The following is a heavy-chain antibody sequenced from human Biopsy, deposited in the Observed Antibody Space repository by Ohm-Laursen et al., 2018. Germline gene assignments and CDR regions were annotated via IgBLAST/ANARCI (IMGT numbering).Heavy chain of an antibody. V-gene: IGHV1-18*01. J-gene: IGHJ6*02. CDR2: ISGYNGNT. CDR3: ARDRHHAAGSYAGMDV. Sequence: GASVKVSCKASGYMLYSYGVSWVRLAPGQGPEWMGWISGYNGNTNYPQSLQGRVTLTTDASSSTAYMELRGLRSDDTAVYYCARDRHHAAGSYAGMDVWGQGTKVTVSS. D-gene: IGHD3-10*01. CDR1: GYMLYSYG.